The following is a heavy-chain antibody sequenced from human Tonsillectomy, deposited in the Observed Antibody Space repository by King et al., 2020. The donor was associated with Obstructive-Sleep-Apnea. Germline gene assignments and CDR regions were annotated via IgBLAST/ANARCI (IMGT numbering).Heavy chain of an antibody. CDR3: AKSYSSGWYVPFDY. CDR2: INWNSGSK. D-gene: IGHD6-19*01. CDR1: GFTLDDYG. V-gene: IGHV3-9*01. Sequence: EVQLVESGGGLVQPGRSLRLSCVTSGFTLDDYGMHWVRQAPGKGLEWVSGINWNSGSKGYADSVKGRFTVSRDNAKNSFYLQMNSLKPEDTALYYCAKSYSSGWYVPFDYWGQGTLVTVSP. J-gene: IGHJ4*02.